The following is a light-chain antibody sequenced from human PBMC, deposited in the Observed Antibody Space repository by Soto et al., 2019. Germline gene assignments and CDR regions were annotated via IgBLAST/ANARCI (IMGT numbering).Light chain of an antibody. V-gene: IGKV1-5*01. Sequence: DIQMTQSPSTLSASVGDRVTITCRARQSISTWLAWYQQKAGKAPKLLIYDASILESGVPSRFSGSGSGTDCTLTISSLQPDDFATYYCQHYNSYSGTFGQGTKVEI. CDR1: QSISTW. CDR2: DAS. CDR3: QHYNSYSGT. J-gene: IGKJ1*01.